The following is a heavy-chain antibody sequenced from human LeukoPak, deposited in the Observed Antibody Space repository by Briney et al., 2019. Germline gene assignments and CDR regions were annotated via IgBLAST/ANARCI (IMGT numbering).Heavy chain of an antibody. V-gene: IGHV4-39*07. D-gene: IGHD6-19*01. J-gene: IGHJ4*02. CDR3: ARVHSRGTLDF. CDR1: GGSIRSNGYF. Sequence: SETLSLTCTVSGGSIRSNGYFWSWIRQPPGKGLEWIATVSYSGTTYYNPSLKSRVIISVDTSKNQFSLNLSSVTAADTAVYYCARVHSRGTLDFWGQGTLVTVSS. CDR2: VSYSGTT.